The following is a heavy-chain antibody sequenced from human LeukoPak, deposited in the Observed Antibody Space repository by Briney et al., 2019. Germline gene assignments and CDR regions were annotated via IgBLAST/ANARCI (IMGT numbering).Heavy chain of an antibody. J-gene: IGHJ4*02. D-gene: IGHD5-12*01. CDR2: ISGSGGSA. Sequence: GGSLRLSCAASGFTFSSYAMSWVRQAPGKGLEWVSAISGSGGSAYYADSVKGRFTISRENTKNTLYLKMNRLRAEDTAVYYCAKDRPWIRWVFGYWGQGTLVTVSS. V-gene: IGHV3-23*01. CDR3: AKDRPWIRWVFGY. CDR1: GFTFSSYA.